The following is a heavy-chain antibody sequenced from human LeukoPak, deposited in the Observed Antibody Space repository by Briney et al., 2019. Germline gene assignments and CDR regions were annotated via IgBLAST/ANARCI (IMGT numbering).Heavy chain of an antibody. CDR2: ISYSGSI. CDR3: ARSSYCSSTSCLSSLDY. CDR1: GGSINSGGYY. J-gene: IGHJ4*02. V-gene: IGHV4-39*01. Sequence: SETLSLTCTVSGGSINSGGYYWGWIRQPPGRGLEWIGSISYSGSIYDNPSLKSRVTISVDTSKNQFSLRLSSVTAADTAVYYCARSSYCSSTSCLSSLDYWGQGTLVTVSS. D-gene: IGHD2-2*01.